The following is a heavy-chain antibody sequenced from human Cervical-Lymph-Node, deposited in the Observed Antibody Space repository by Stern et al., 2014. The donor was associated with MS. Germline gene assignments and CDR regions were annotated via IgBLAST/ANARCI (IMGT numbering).Heavy chain of an antibody. CDR1: GFSLNSDGEG. CDR2: IYWDDDK. CDR3: AHRHLRSGFYVFDF. D-gene: IGHD3-22*01. J-gene: IGHJ3*01. Sequence: QVTLKDSGPTLVKPTQTLTLTFSFSGFSLNSDGEGVGWIRQPPGKAPEWLAVIYWDDDKRYRPSLMTRLTIRKDTSKNQVVLTMTKMDPVDTGTYYCAHRHLRSGFYVFDFWGHGTMVTVSS. V-gene: IGHV2-5*02.